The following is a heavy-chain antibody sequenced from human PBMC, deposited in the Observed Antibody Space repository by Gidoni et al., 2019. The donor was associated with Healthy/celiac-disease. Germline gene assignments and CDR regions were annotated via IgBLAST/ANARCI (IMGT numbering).Heavy chain of an antibody. CDR2: IYTSGST. V-gene: IGHV4-61*02. CDR3: AGSMVRGVMIRDY. D-gene: IGHD3-10*01. Sequence: QLQLQESGPGLVKPSQTLSLTCPVPVGSLSSVSYYWSWIRQPAGKGLEWSGRIYTSGSTHYNPSLKSRVTISVDTLNQFPLKLSSVTAADTAVYYCAGSMVRGVMIRDYWGQGTLVTVSS. J-gene: IGHJ4*02. CDR1: VGSLSSVSYY.